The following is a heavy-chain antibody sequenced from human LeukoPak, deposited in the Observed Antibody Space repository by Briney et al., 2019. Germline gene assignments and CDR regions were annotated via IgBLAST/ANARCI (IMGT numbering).Heavy chain of an antibody. Sequence: ASVKVSCQASGFNFTTKNGISWVRQAPGQGFEWMGWIKGTNDNTNYAQKFQGRVTMTTDTSTSTAYMELRSLRSDDTAVYYCARDLHWESCDRSTCSGLYYFDYWGQGTLVTVSP. V-gene: IGHV1-18*01. CDR2: IKGTNDNT. D-gene: IGHD3-16*01. CDR3: ARDLHWESCDRSTCSGLYYFDY. J-gene: IGHJ4*02. CDR1: GFNFTTKNG.